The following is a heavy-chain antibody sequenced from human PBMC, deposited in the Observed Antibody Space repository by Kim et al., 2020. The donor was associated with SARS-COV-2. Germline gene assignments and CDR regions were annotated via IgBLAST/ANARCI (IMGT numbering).Heavy chain of an antibody. CDR2: INHSGST. J-gene: IGHJ3*02. CDR1: GGSFSGYY. V-gene: IGHV4-34*01. Sequence: SETLSLTCAVYGGSFSGYYWSWIRQPPGKGLEWIGEINHSGSTNYNPSLKSRVTISVDTSKNQFSLKLSSVTAADTAVYYCARLQYYYDSSGYAFDIWGQGTMVTVSS. CDR3: ARLQYYYDSSGYAFDI. D-gene: IGHD3-22*01.